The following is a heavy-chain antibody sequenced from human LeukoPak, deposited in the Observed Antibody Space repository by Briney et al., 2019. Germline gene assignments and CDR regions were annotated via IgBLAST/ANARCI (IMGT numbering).Heavy chain of an antibody. CDR1: GYTFTNYY. V-gene: IGHV1-46*01. D-gene: IGHD4-23*01. J-gene: IGHJ5*02. Sequence: ASVKVSCKASGYTFTNYYMHWVRQAPGQGLEWMGIINPSDGKTSYAQKFQGRVTMTRDMSTSTDYMELSSLRSEDTAVYYCARDNSVEDTAWWFDPWGQGTLVTVSS. CDR3: ARDNSVEDTAWWFDP. CDR2: INPSDGKT.